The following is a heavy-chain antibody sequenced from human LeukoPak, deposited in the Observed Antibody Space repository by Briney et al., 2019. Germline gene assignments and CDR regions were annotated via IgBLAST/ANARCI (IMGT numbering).Heavy chain of an antibody. CDR1: GYTLTELS. Sequence: ASVKVSCKVSGYTLTELSMHWVRQAPGQGLEWMGWISAYNGNTNYAQKLQGRVTMTTDTSTSTAYMELRSLRSDDTAVYYCARGQGDYYGSGSYYNGFDYWGQGTLVTVSS. CDR3: ARGQGDYYGSGSYYNGFDY. V-gene: IGHV1-18*01. CDR2: ISAYNGNT. D-gene: IGHD3-10*01. J-gene: IGHJ4*02.